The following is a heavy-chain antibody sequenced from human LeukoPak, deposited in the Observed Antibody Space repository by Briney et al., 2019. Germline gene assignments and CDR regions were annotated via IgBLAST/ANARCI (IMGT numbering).Heavy chain of an antibody. V-gene: IGHV4-39*07. CDR3: ARDAGHQLSRRNYYAMDV. Sequence: SETLSLTCTVSGGFISSSSYYCGWIRQPPGKGLEWIGSIYYGGSTYYNSSLKSRVTISVDISKNQFSLKVSPVTAADTAVYYCARDAGHQLSRRNYYAMDVWGQGTTVTVSS. CDR1: GGFISSSSYY. D-gene: IGHD2-2*01. J-gene: IGHJ6*02. CDR2: IYYGGST.